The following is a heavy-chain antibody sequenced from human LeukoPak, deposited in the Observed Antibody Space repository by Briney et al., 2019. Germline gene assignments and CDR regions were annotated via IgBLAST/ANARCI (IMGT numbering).Heavy chain of an antibody. Sequence: SETLSLTCTVSGGSISSFYWSWIRQPPGKGLEWIGYIYYSGSTNYNPSLKSRVTMSGDTSQNQFSLMLSSVTAANTAFYYWARAGLTLSCGRHCFANYFDYWGRGTLVTVSS. D-gene: IGHD2-21*02. J-gene: IGHJ4*02. CDR3: ARAGLTLSCGRHCFANYFDY. V-gene: IGHV4-59*01. CDR1: GGSISSFY. CDR2: IYYSGST.